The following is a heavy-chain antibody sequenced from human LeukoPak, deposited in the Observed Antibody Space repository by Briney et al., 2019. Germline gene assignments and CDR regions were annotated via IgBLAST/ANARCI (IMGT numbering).Heavy chain of an antibody. D-gene: IGHD3-10*01. CDR1: GFTFSSYS. V-gene: IGHV3-74*01. CDR2: INSDGSST. J-gene: IGHJ4*02. CDR3: ARAKDGEELDY. Sequence: GGSLRLSCAASGFTFSSYSMNWVRQAPGKGLVWVSRINSDGSSTSYADSVKGRFTISRDNAKNTLYLQMNSLRAEDTAVYYCARAKDGEELDYWGQGTLVTVSS.